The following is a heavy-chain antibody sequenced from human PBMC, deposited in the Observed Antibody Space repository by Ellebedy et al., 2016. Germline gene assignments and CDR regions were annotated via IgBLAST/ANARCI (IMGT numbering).Heavy chain of an antibody. CDR2: ISGRGVST. J-gene: IGHJ3*02. V-gene: IGHV3-23*01. CDR1: GFKFNNFA. CDR3: VKAVGQYQLPQHNDAFDI. D-gene: IGHD2-2*01. Sequence: GGSLRLSXAASGFKFNNFAMSWVRQTPTRGLEWVSCISGRGVSTYYADSVKGRFSISRDNSRLTLDLEMNSLRVEDTATYYCVKAVGQYQLPQHNDAFDIWGQGTMVTVSS.